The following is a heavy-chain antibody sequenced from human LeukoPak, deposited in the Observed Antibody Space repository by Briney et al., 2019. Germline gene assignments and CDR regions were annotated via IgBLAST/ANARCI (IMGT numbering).Heavy chain of an antibody. D-gene: IGHD6-13*01. CDR3: ARLGLYTSSWYRYYYFDY. CDR1: GGSFNDYS. CDR2: INHSGST. J-gene: IGHJ4*02. V-gene: IGHV4-34*01. Sequence: KPSETLSLTCGVHGGSFNDYSWTWIRQSPGKGLEWIGEINHSGSTTYNPSLKSRFTMSVDASKNQISLRLSSVTAADTAVYYCARLGLYTSSWYRYYYFDYWGQGTLVTVSS.